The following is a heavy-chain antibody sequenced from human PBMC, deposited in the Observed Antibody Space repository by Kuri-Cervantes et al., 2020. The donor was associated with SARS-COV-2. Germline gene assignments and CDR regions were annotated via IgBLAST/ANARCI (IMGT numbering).Heavy chain of an antibody. CDR3: ARETYEPLGTIFGVPGVPYFDY. CDR1: GGSISSQSYY. V-gene: IGHV4-39*02. Sequence: SETLSLTCTVSGGSISSQSYYWGWIRQPPGKGLEWIGSVYYSGTTYYNPSLRSRVTISLDTSKNQLSLNLNSVTAADTAVFYCARETYEPLGTIFGVPGVPYFDYWGQGTLVTVSS. CDR2: VYYSGTT. J-gene: IGHJ4*02. D-gene: IGHD3-3*01.